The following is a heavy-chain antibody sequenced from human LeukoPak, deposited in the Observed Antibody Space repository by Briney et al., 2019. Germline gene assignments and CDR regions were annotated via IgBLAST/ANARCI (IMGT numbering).Heavy chain of an antibody. CDR2: IKQDGSES. J-gene: IGHJ3*02. V-gene: IGHV3-7*01. CDR1: GFTFSSHW. D-gene: IGHD4-17*01. CDR3: ARGRWIYGDYDAFDI. Sequence: GGSLRLSCAASGFTFSSHWMDWVRQAPGKGLEWVANIKQDGSESYYLDSVKGRFTISRDNAKSSLYLQMNSLRAEDTAVYYCARGRWIYGDYDAFDIWGQGTIVTVSS.